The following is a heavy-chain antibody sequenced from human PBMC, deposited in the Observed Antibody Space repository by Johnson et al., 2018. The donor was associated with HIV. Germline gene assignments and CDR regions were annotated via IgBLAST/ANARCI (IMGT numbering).Heavy chain of an antibody. Sequence: VQLVESGGGLVKPGGSLRLSCAASGFTFSDYYMSWIRQAPGKGLEWVSYISRSGSNIYYEDAVKGRLHIYRDNVKNSLHLQMNSLRVEDTAVYYCARVRSTIVVVTATGGAFDIWGQGTMVTVSS. D-gene: IGHD2-21*02. CDR3: ARVRSTIVVVTATGGAFDI. J-gene: IGHJ3*02. CDR1: GFTFSDYY. V-gene: IGHV3-11*04. CDR2: ISRSGSNI.